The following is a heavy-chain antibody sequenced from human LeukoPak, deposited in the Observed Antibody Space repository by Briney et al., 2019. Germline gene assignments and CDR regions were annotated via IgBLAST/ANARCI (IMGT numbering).Heavy chain of an antibody. CDR1: GFTFTDHY. CDR2: ISSGGDII. D-gene: IGHD6-13*01. V-gene: IGHV3-11*04. CDR3: AKGGAAASPPDY. Sequence: GGSLRLSCAASGFTFTDHYMSWVRQAPGKGLEWVSYISSGGDIIYYADSVKGRFTISRDNSKNTLYLQMNSLRAEDTAVYYCAKGGAAASPPDYWGQGTLVTVSS. J-gene: IGHJ4*02.